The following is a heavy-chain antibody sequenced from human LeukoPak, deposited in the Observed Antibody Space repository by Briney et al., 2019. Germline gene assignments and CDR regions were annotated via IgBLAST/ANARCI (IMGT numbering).Heavy chain of an antibody. CDR1: GGSMSSYS. V-gene: IGHV4-59*12. J-gene: IGHJ4*02. CDR3: ASSGGYYFDY. Sequence: SETLSLTCTVSGGSMSSYSWSWIRQPPGKGLEWIGYIYYSGTTNHHPPLKSRVTISVDTSKNQFSLKLNSVTAADTAVYYCASSGGYYFDYWGQGTLVTVSS. CDR2: IYYSGTT. D-gene: IGHD6-19*01.